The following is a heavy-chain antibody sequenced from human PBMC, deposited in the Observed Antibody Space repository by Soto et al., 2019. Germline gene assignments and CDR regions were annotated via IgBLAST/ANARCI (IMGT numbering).Heavy chain of an antibody. Sequence: PSGTLSLTCTVSGGPINSPDYYWTWIRQSQGKGLEWIRYLYFNGGTQYNPSLGPPISMSLDTSKKHFPLKMRSVTGADTADYYCARGIIKYSGWYTPHTYSYSCGQRALVPVSS. CDR2: LYFNGGT. V-gene: IGHV4-30-4*01. CDR3: ARGIIKYSGWYTPHTYSYS. J-gene: IGHJ1*01. D-gene: IGHD6-13*01. CDR1: GGPINSPDYY.